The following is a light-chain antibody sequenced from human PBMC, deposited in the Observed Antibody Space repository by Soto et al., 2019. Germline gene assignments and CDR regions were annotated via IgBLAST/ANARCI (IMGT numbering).Light chain of an antibody. Sequence: EIVMTQSPLSLPVTPGEPASITCRSSQSLLHSNGYIYLDWYLQKPGQSPQLLMYLGSNRASGVPNRFSGSRSGTDFTLNISRVEAEDVGVYYCMQALQTPYTFGQGTKLEIE. CDR1: QSLLHSNGYIY. CDR2: LGS. J-gene: IGKJ2*01. CDR3: MQALQTPYT. V-gene: IGKV2-28*01.